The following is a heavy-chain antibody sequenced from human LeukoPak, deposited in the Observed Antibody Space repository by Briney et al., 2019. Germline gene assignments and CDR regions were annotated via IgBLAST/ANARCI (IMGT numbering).Heavy chain of an antibody. V-gene: IGHV4-59*01. J-gene: IGHJ5*02. CDR2: IYYSGST. CDR1: GGSISSYY. CDR3: AGSYYYDSSGYSP. Sequence: PSETLSLTCTVSGGSISSYYWSWIRQPPGKGLEWIGYIYYSGSTNYNPSLKSRVTISVDTSKNQFSLKLSSVTAADTAVYYCAGSYYYDSSGYSPWGQGTLVTVSS. D-gene: IGHD3-22*01.